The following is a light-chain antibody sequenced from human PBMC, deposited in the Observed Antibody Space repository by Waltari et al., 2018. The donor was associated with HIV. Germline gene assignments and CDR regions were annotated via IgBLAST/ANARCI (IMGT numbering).Light chain of an antibody. CDR2: YISDSDH. CDR1: SGLSVGPYK. V-gene: IGLV5-45*02. J-gene: IGLJ3*02. CDR3: LTWYSSTWV. Sequence: QAVLTQPSSLSASPGKSVTLTCTFRSGLSVGPYKIFWYQPRPGNRPRYLLSYISDSDHNRGSGVPSRFSGSKDASANAGNLVISGLQSDDEADYYCLTWYSSTWVFGGGTKLTVL.